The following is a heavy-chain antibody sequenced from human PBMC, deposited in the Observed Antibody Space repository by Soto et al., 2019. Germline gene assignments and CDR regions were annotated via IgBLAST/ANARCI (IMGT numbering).Heavy chain of an antibody. V-gene: IGHV1-69*01. Sequence: QVQLVQSGAEVKKPGSSVKVSCKASGGTFSSYAISWVRQAPGQGLEWKGGIIPIFGTAHYAQKFQGRVTITADESKSTAYRELSSLRSEDTAVYDCARYGIAAAGTFKVTVAENYYFDYWGQGTLVTVSS. CDR1: GGTFSSYA. D-gene: IGHD6-13*01. J-gene: IGHJ4*02. CDR3: ARYGIAAAGTFKVTVAENYYFDY. CDR2: IIPIFGTA.